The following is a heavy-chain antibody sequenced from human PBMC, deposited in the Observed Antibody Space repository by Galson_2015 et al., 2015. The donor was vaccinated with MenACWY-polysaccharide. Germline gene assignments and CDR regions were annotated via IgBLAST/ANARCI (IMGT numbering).Heavy chain of an antibody. CDR2: IWYDGSYK. D-gene: IGHD4-17*01. CDR3: ARYYGDKCALDE. J-gene: IGHJ4*02. V-gene: IGHV3-33*01. Sequence: SLRLSCAASGYTFSGHGMHWVRQAPGQGLEWLAVIWYDGSYKYYGDSVRGRFTISRDNFKDILYLQMNNLRVEDTAIYYCARYYGDKCALDEWGQGTLGTVSS. CDR1: GYTFSGHG.